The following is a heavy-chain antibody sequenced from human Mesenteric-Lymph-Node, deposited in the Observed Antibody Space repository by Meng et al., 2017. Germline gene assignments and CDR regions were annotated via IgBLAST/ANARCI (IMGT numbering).Heavy chain of an antibody. CDR1: GSTFRIYW. Sequence: EVEPVEAGGGLVQPGGSLRLSCAASGSTFRIYWMTWVRQAPGKGLEWVANINPDGSEKYHVDSVKGRFTISRDNAENSLSLQMNSLRAEDTAVYYCVGGFYFQYWGRGTLVTVSS. V-gene: IGHV3-7*03. D-gene: IGHD3-3*01. CDR2: INPDGSEK. CDR3: VGGFYFQY. J-gene: IGHJ1*01.